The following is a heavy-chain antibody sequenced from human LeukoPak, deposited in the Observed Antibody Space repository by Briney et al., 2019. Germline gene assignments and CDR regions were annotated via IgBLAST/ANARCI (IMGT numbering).Heavy chain of an antibody. J-gene: IGHJ4*02. Sequence: KPSETLSLTCTVSGGSISSYYWNWIRQPPGKGLKWIGYIYYSGSTNYNPSLKSRVSISVDTSKNQFSLKLSSVTAADTAVYYCARGVPFFDHWGQGTLVTVSS. CDR3: ARGVPFFDH. V-gene: IGHV4-59*01. CDR2: IYYSGST. CDR1: GGSISSYY.